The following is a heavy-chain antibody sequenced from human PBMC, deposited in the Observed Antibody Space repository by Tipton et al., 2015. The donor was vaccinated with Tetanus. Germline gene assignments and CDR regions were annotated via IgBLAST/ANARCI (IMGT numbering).Heavy chain of an antibody. CDR2: ISGSRLTP. CDR1: GFSFSTHG. D-gene: IGHD1-14*01. Sequence: GSLRLSCSATGFSFSTHGMNWVRQAPGNGLEWVAAISGSRLTPYYADSVKGRFTISRDNSKNTLSLQLNSLRADDTAIYYCAKEALGVLNLWGKGTTVIVSS. CDR3: AKEALGVLNL. V-gene: IGHV3-23*01. J-gene: IGHJ6*04.